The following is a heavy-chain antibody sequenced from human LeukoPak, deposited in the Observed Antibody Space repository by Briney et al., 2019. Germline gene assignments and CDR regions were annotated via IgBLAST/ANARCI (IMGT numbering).Heavy chain of an antibody. CDR3: AKYITAAGTNFYYMDV. Sequence: GGSLRLSCAVSGFTFSNYAMSWGRQAPGKGLEWVSAISASGTSTYYADSVKGRFTISRDNSKNTLYLQMNSLRAEDTAVYYCAKYITAAGTNFYYMDVWGKGTTVTVSS. CDR1: GFTFSNYA. CDR2: ISASGTST. V-gene: IGHV3-23*01. J-gene: IGHJ6*03. D-gene: IGHD6-13*01.